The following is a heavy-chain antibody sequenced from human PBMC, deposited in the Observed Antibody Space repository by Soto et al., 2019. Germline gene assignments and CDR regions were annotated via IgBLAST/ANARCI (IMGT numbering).Heavy chain of an antibody. D-gene: IGHD6-6*01. Sequence: QVQLQESGPRLVKPSQTLSLSCAVSGGSIISASYSWNWIRQSPGRGLEWIGHIYSCGSTYYNPSLKSRVSISVDTSNNQFSLKLTSVTAADTAVYFCAREDAARIERWFDAWGQGILVTVSS. CDR3: AREDAARIERWFDA. J-gene: IGHJ5*02. CDR1: GGSIISASYS. CDR2: IYSCGST. V-gene: IGHV4-31*11.